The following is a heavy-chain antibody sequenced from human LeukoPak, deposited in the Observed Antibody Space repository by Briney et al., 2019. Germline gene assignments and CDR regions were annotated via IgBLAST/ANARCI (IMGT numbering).Heavy chain of an antibody. D-gene: IGHD3-10*01. Sequence: GASVKVSCKASGYTFTSYAISWVRQAPGQGLEWMGRIIPILGIANYAQKFQGRVTITADKSTSTAYMELSSLRSEDTAVYYCVADGSGSYSVNPNYYYYYGMDVWGQGTTVTVSS. V-gene: IGHV1-69*04. CDR3: VADGSGSYSVNPNYYYYYGMDV. J-gene: IGHJ6*02. CDR2: IIPILGIA. CDR1: GYTFTSYA.